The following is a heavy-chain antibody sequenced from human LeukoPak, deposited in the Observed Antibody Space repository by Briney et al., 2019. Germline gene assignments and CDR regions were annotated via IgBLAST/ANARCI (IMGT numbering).Heavy chain of an antibody. V-gene: IGHV3-30*18. CDR2: IGFDGTNK. CDR3: AKDQGDDGDYFHY. Sequence: PGRSLRLSCAASGFTFNTYGMHWVRQAPGKGLEWVAVIGFDGTNKFYAESMEGRFTISGDNSRNTLYLQLNSLRPADTAVYYCAKDQGDDGDYFHYWGQGTLVTVSS. J-gene: IGHJ4*02. CDR1: GFTFNTYG. D-gene: IGHD2-21*02.